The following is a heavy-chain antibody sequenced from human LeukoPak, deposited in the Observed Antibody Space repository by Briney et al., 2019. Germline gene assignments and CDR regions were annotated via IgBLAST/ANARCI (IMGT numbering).Heavy chain of an antibody. J-gene: IGHJ5*02. CDR1: GYTFTSYG. V-gene: IGHV1-18*01. Sequence: ASVRLSRKASGYTFTSYGISWVRQAPGQGLEWMGWISAYNGNTNYAQKHQGRGTMTTDTSTSTAYMELRSLRSDDTAVYYCARAPIVVVPAASWFDPWGQGTLVTVSS. D-gene: IGHD2-2*01. CDR3: ARAPIVVVPAASWFDP. CDR2: ISAYNGNT.